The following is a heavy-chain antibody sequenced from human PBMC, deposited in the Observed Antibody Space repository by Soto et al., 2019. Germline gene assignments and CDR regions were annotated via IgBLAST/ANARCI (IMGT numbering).Heavy chain of an antibody. V-gene: IGHV4-59*01. CDR3: AKVSRAAAVDGVKYNYYGMDV. CDR1: GGSITTSY. Sequence: QVKLQESGPGLVKPSETLSLTCTVSGGSITTSYWSWIRQPPGKGLEWIGYMYYGGSTYYNPSLKSRVIISVDTLKKQFSLKLSSVTAADTAMYYCAKVSRAAAVDGVKYNYYGMDVWGQGTTVTVSS. CDR2: MYYGGST. D-gene: IGHD6-13*01. J-gene: IGHJ6*02.